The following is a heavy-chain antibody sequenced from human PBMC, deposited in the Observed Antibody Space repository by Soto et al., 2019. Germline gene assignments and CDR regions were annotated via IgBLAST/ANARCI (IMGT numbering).Heavy chain of an antibody. Sequence: GGSLRLSCEASGLTFRRYWMHWVRQVPGKGLVWVSSINSDGTSSTYADSVKGRFPISRDNAKNTVYLQMNSLRAEDTAIYYCAKHSSGWYNWFDPWGQGTLVTVSS. CDR2: INSDGTSS. J-gene: IGHJ5*02. V-gene: IGHV3-74*03. CDR1: GLTFRRYW. D-gene: IGHD6-19*01. CDR3: AKHSSGWYNWFDP.